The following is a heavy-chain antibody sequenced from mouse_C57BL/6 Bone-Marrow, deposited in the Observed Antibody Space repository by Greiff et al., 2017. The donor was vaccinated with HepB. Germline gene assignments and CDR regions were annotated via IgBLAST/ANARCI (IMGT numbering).Heavy chain of an antibody. D-gene: IGHD1-1*01. CDR3: ARRDYYGSSSYAMDY. J-gene: IGHJ4*01. V-gene: IGHV5-15*04. Sequence: EVKVEESGGGLVQPGGSLKLSCAASGFTFSDYGMAWVRQAPRKGPEWVAFISNLAYSIYYADTVTGRFTISRENAKNTLYLEMSSLRSEDTAMYYCARRDYYGSSSYAMDYWGQGTSVTVSS. CDR2: ISNLAYSI. CDR1: GFTFSDYG.